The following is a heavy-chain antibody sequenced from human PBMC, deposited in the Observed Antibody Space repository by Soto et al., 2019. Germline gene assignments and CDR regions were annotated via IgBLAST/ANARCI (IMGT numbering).Heavy chain of an antibody. CDR3: ARGDCSGGSCPPNYYYYMDV. CDR1: GGSFSGYY. D-gene: IGHD2-15*01. CDR2: INHSGST. V-gene: IGHV4-34*01. J-gene: IGHJ6*03. Sequence: SETLSLTCAVYGGSFSGYYWSWIRQPPGEGLEWIGEINHSGSTNYNPSLKSRVTISVDTSKNQFSLKLSSVTAADTAVYYCARGDCSGGSCPPNYYYYMDVWGKGTTVTV.